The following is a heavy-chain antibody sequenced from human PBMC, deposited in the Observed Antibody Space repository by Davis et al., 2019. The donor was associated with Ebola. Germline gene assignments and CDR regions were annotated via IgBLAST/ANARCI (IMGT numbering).Heavy chain of an antibody. CDR3: ATTKLRFLEWLSTFDY. V-gene: IGHV1-46*01. Sequence: ASVKVSCKASGYTFTSYYMHWVRQAPGQGLEWMGIINPSGGSTSYAQKFQVRVTMTGDTSTSTVYMELSSLRSEDTAVYYCATTKLRFLEWLSTFDYWGQGTLVTVSS. D-gene: IGHD3-3*01. CDR1: GYTFTSYY. J-gene: IGHJ4*02. CDR2: INPSGGST.